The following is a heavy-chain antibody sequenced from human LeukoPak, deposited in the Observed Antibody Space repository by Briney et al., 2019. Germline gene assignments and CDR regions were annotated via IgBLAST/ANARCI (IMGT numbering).Heavy chain of an antibody. CDR3: AHIPSSSDY. Sequence: GGSLRLSCAASGFTFSSYGMHWVRQAPGKGLEWVAVISYDGSNKYYADSVKGRFTISRDNSKNTLYLQMNSLGAEDTAVYYCAHIPSSSDYWGQGTLVTVSS. CDR2: ISYDGSNK. J-gene: IGHJ4*02. V-gene: IGHV3-30*03. CDR1: GFTFSSYG. D-gene: IGHD6-6*01.